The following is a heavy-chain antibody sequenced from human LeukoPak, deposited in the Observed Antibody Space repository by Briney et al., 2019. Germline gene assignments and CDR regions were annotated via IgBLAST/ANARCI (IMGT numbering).Heavy chain of an antibody. CDR1: GFTFSNQS. CDR2: IDGMSTDI. Sequence: GGSLSPSWAVDGFTFSNQSIDSVRQAAGHGLEWDSSIDGMSTDIYYADSVKGRFTISRDNAKNSLYLQMHSLRAEDTAVYYCARRCYYDSSGYDYWGQGTLVTVSS. J-gene: IGHJ4*02. V-gene: IGHV3-21*01. D-gene: IGHD3-22*01. CDR3: ARRCYYDSSGYDY.